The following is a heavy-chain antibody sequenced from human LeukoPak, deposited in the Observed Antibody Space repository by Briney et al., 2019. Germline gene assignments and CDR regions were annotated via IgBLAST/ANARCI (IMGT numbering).Heavy chain of an antibody. Sequence: PSETLSLTCTVSVGSIRSYYWSWIRQPPGKGLEWIGYIYYSGSTNYNPSLKSRVTISVDTSKNQFSLKLSSVTAADTAVYYCASQPHYYGSGSYYFLGAFDIWGQGTMVTVSS. D-gene: IGHD3-10*01. V-gene: IGHV4-59*01. CDR1: VGSIRSYY. CDR3: ASQPHYYGSGSYYFLGAFDI. J-gene: IGHJ3*02. CDR2: IYYSGST.